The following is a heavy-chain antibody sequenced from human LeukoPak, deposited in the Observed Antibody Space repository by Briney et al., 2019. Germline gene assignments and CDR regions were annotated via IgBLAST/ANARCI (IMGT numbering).Heavy chain of an antibody. D-gene: IGHD3-3*01. J-gene: IGHJ4*02. Sequence: GGSLRLSCAASGFTVSSNFMSWVRQAPGKGLEWVSVIYSGGMTYYADSVKGRSTISRDNSKNTLYLQMNSLRAEDTAVYYCAKDHYDFWSGYYFIDYWGQGTLVTVSS. CDR2: IYSGGMT. CDR3: AKDHYDFWSGYYFIDY. V-gene: IGHV3-66*02. CDR1: GFTVSSNF.